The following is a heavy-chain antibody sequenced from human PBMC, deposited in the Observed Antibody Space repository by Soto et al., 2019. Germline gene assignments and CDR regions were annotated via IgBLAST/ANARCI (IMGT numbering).Heavy chain of an antibody. J-gene: IGHJ4*02. Sequence: GXSLRLSCAASGFTSSYYYMSWIRQGPSKGLEWVSYISSSGSTIYYADSVKGRFTISRDNAKNSLYLQMNSLRAEDTSAYYCARNYCSSTSCYLFDYWGQGTLVTVSS. D-gene: IGHD2-2*01. CDR2: ISSSGSTI. CDR1: GFTSSYYY. CDR3: ARNYCSSTSCYLFDY. V-gene: IGHV3-11*01.